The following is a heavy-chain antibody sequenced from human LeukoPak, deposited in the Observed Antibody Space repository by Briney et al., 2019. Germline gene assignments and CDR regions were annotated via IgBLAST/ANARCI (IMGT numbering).Heavy chain of an antibody. D-gene: IGHD1-26*01. V-gene: IGHV3-30-3*01. CDR3: ARVSAGSHSEPY. J-gene: IGHJ4*02. Sequence: PGGSLRLSCAASVFTFSSYAMHWVRQASGKGLEWVAVISYDGSNKYYADSVKGRFTISRDNSKNTLYLQMNSLRSEDTAVYYCARVSAGSHSEPYWGQGTLVTVSS. CDR2: ISYDGSNK. CDR1: VFTFSSYA.